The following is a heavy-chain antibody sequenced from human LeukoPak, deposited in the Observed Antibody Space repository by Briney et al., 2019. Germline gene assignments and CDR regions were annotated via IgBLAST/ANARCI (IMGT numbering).Heavy chain of an antibody. CDR1: GGSSSSYC. J-gene: IGHJ6*02. D-gene: IGHD1-26*01. Sequence: PSETVSLTCTVSGGSSSSYCWNWIRQSPGKGLEWIGYISYSGSTFSNPSLQSRVTISVDTSKSQFSLQLSSVTAADTAVYYCARSDGVGAGYYYYGVDVWGLGTTVTVAS. CDR2: ISYSGST. CDR3: ARSDGVGAGYYYYGVDV. V-gene: IGHV4-59*01.